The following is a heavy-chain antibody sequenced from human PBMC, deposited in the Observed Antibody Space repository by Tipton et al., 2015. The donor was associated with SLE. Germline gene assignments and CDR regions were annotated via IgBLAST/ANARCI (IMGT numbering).Heavy chain of an antibody. CDR3: AREGDYYDNSGYSLGY. D-gene: IGHD3-22*01. J-gene: IGHJ4*02. V-gene: IGHV4-59*11. Sequence: TLSLTCTVSGGSISSHYWSWIRQPPGKGLEWIGYIYYSGSTNYNPSLKSRVTISVDTSKNQFSLKLSSVTAADTAVYYCAREGDYYDNSGYSLGYWGQGTLVTVSS. CDR2: IYYSGST. CDR1: GGSISSHY.